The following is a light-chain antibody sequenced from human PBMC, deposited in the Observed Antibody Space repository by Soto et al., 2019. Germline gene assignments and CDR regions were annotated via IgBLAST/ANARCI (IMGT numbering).Light chain of an antibody. J-gene: IGKJ1*01. V-gene: IGKV3-20*01. CDR2: GAS. CDR3: QQYGTSPWT. CDR1: QSVSSSY. Sequence: EIVLTQSPGTLSLSPGERATLSCRASQSVSSSYFAWYQQKPGQPPRLLIYGASSRATGIQDRFSGSGYGTDFTLTISRLEPEDFAVYYCQQYGTSPWTVGQGTKVEIK.